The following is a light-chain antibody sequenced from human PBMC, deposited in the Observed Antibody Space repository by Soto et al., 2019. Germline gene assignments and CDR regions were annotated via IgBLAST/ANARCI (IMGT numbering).Light chain of an antibody. V-gene: IGKV3-15*01. CDR1: QSVSSN. CDR3: QHYGNSRWT. CDR2: GAS. J-gene: IGKJ1*01. Sequence: EIVMTQSPATLSVSPGERATLSCRASQSVSSNLAWYQQKPGQAPRLLIYGASTRATGIPARFSGSGSGTDFTLTISSLEPEDFAVYYCQHYGNSRWTFGQGTKVDIK.